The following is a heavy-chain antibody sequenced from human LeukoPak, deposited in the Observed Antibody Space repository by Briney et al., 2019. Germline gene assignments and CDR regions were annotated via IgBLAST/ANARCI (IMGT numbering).Heavy chain of an antibody. J-gene: IGHJ4*02. CDR2: ISDTGKT. Sequence: SETLSLTCSVSGASLSSYYWGWIRQSPGKGLEWLGYISDTGKTDYNPSLKSRGTLSLDTSKDQFSLRLTSVTAADTAVYYCVTGYYEPFDNWGQGTLVTVSS. CDR1: GASLSSYY. CDR3: VTGYYEPFDN. V-gene: IGHV4-59*01. D-gene: IGHD3-3*01.